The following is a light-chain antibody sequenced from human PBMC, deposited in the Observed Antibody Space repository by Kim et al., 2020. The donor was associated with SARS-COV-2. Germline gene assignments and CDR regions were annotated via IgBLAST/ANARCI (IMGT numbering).Light chain of an antibody. CDR1: QTINNIF. CDR2: SAF. CDR3: QQYSSSPT. V-gene: IGKV3-20*01. J-gene: IGKJ2*01. Sequence: SFSPGESATLSCRASQTINNIFLAWYQQELGQAPRLLIYSAFTRATGIPDRFRGGRSGTDFTLTISRLEPEDFVVYLCQQYSSSPTFGQGTKLEI.